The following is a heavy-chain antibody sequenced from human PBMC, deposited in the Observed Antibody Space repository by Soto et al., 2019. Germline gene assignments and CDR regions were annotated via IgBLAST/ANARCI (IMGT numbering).Heavy chain of an antibody. CDR3: AMVDVYVTPSPQDV. D-gene: IGHD3-16*01. V-gene: IGHV1-18*01. CDR2: INTYTGNT. J-gene: IGHJ6*02. Sequence: QVQLVQSGAEVKNPGASVKVSCKASGYTFTRYGIGWARQAPGQGLEWMGGINTYTGNTNYAQNVQGRVTLTTDTSTSTAYMELRSLRSNDTAIYYCAMVDVYVTPSPQDVWGQGTTVIVSS. CDR1: GYTFTRYG.